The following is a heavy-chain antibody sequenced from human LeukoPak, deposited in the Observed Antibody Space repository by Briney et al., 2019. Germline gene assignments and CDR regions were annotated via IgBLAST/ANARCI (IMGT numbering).Heavy chain of an antibody. D-gene: IGHD6-19*01. V-gene: IGHV3-72*01. J-gene: IGHJ4*02. CDR1: GFIFSEYY. CDR2: VRVKDYSYTT. Sequence: GGSLRLSCVASGFIFSEYYMDWVRQTPGKGLGWVGRVRVKDYSYTTEYAASVKGRFTISRDDSKNSLYLQMNSLKSEDTAVYYCAAGARGSAPFDYWGQGTPVTVSS. CDR3: AAGARGSAPFDY.